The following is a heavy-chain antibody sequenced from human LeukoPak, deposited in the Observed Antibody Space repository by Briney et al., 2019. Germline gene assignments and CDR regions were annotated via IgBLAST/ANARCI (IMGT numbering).Heavy chain of an antibody. CDR1: GGSISSYY. J-gene: IGHJ6*03. D-gene: IGHD1-7*01. V-gene: IGHV4-4*07. Sequence: SETLSLTCTVSGGSISSYYWSWIRQPAGKGLEWIGCIYTSGSTNYNPSLKSRVTMSVDTSKNQFSLKLSSVTAADTAVYYCARGKSNWNYVLNYYYYMDVWGKGTTVTVSS. CDR2: IYTSGST. CDR3: ARGKSNWNYVLNYYYYMDV.